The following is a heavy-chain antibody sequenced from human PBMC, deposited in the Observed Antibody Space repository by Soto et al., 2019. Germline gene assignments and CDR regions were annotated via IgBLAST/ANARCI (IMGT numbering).Heavy chain of an antibody. CDR2: IINSEST. CDR3: ASGLSSRSDLWYFDY. CDR1: GGSFSAYY. V-gene: IGHV4-34*12. Sequence: PSETLSLTCAVYGGSFSAYYWSWVRQPPGKGLEWIGEIINSESTKYNPSLKSRVTISVDTSKNQFSLTLSPVTAADTAVYYCASGLSSRSDLWYFDYWGQGTLVTVSS. J-gene: IGHJ4*02. D-gene: IGHD2-21*01.